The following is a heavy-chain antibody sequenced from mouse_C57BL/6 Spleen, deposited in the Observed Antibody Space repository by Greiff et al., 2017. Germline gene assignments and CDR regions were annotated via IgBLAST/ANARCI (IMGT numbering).Heavy chain of an antibody. V-gene: IGHV1-26*01. Sequence: EVQLQQSGPELVKPGASVKISCKASGYTFPDYYMNWVKQSHGKSLEWIGDINPNNGGTSYNQKFKGKATLTVDKSSSTAYMELRSLTSEDSAVYYCASSQITTVVLDYWGKGTTLTVSS. J-gene: IGHJ2*01. D-gene: IGHD1-1*01. CDR1: GYTFPDYY. CDR3: ASSQITTVVLDY. CDR2: INPNNGGT.